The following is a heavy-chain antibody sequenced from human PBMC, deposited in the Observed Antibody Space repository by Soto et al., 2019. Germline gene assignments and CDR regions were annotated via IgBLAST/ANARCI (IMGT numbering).Heavy chain of an antibody. J-gene: IGHJ6*03. D-gene: IGHD1-26*01. V-gene: IGHV6-1*01. CDR2: TYYRSKWYN. CDR3: ARASSSGSYSGNYYYYMDV. CDR1: GDSVSSNSAA. Sequence: SQTLSLTCAISGDSVSSNSAAWNWIRQSPSRGLEWLGRTYYRSKWYNDYAVSVKRRITINPDTSKNQFSLQLNSVTPEDTAVYYCARASSSGSYSGNYYYYMDVWGKGTTVTVSS.